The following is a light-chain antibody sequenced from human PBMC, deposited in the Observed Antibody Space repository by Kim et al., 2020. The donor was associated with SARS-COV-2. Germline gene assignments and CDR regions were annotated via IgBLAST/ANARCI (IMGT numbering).Light chain of an antibody. V-gene: IGKV4-1*01. CDR3: QQYYRTPPT. J-gene: IGKJ4*01. CDR1: ERIVSRSKNRNH. Sequence: ATFNCTSSERIVSRSKNRNHVAWYQLKPGQPPKWLVYWASTRESGVPDRFSGSGSGTDFTLTISSLQAEDVAVYYCQQYYRTPPTFGGGTKVDIK. CDR2: WAS.